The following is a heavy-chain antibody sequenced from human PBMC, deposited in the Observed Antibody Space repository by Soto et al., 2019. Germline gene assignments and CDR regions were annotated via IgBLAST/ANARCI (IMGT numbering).Heavy chain of an antibody. V-gene: IGHV3-23*01. CDR1: GFTFSNHA. CDR2: IDKTGGVT. J-gene: IGHJ4*02. Sequence: EVQFLESGGGLVPPGGSLRLSCVVSGFTFSNHAVTWVRQVPRKGLEWVSTIDKTGGVTNYADSVKARFTISRDNSKNSVYMQMSSLTIEDTAVYYCAKMSGDSSGWGQGTLVTVSS. D-gene: IGHD4-17*01. CDR3: AKMSGDSSG.